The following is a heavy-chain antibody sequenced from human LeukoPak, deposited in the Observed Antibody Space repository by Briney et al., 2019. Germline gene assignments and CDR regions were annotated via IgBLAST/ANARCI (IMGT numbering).Heavy chain of an antibody. V-gene: IGHV3-30*18. CDR3: AKVRWGSDNALDS. CDR2: ISHDGNNK. CDR1: GFPFSDYG. D-gene: IGHD3-16*01. Sequence: PGGSLRLSCAASGFPFSDYGMYWVRQAPGKGLEWLAVISHDGNNKYYEDSVKGRITISKDNSMNTLYLQMNSLRAEDTAVYYCAKVRWGSDNALDSWGQGTLVTGSS. J-gene: IGHJ4*02.